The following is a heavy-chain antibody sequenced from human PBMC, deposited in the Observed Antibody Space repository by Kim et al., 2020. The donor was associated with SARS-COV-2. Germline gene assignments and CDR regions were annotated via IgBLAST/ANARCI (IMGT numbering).Heavy chain of an antibody. V-gene: IGHV1-18*01. CDR2: ISAYNGNT. CDR3: ARVPYVAAAGINRWFDP. CDR1: GYTFTSYG. Sequence: ASVKVSCKASGYTFTSYGISWVRQAPGQGLEWMGWISAYNGNTNYAQKLQGRVTMTTDTSTSTAYMELRSLRSDDTAVYYCARVPYVAAAGINRWFDPWGQGTLVTVSS. D-gene: IGHD6-13*01. J-gene: IGHJ5*02.